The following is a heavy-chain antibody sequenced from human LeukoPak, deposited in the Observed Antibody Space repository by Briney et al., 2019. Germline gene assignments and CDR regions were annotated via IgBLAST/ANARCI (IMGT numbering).Heavy chain of an antibody. Sequence: ASVKVSCKASGGSFSSYAISWVRQAPGQGLEWMGGIIAIFGTANYAQKFQGRVTITTDESTSTAYMELSSLRSEDTAVYYCLGRIATRPDFDYWGQGTLVTVSS. CDR1: GGSFSSYA. D-gene: IGHD6-6*01. J-gene: IGHJ4*02. CDR3: LGRIATRPDFDY. V-gene: IGHV1-69*05. CDR2: IIAIFGTA.